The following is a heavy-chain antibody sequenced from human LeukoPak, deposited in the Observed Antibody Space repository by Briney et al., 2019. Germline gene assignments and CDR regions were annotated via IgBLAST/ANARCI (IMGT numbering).Heavy chain of an antibody. Sequence: GGSLRLSCVASGFTFSSYNMNWVRQAPGKGLEWVSSISSSSSYIYYADSVKGRFPISRDNAKNSLYLQMNSLRAEDTAVYYCAREGSSSWYDYWGQGTLVTVSS. D-gene: IGHD6-13*01. CDR1: GFTFSSYN. CDR2: ISSSSSYI. CDR3: AREGSSSWYDY. J-gene: IGHJ4*02. V-gene: IGHV3-21*01.